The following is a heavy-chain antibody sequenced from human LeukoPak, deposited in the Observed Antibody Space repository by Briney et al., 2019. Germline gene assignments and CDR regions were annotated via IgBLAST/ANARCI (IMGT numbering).Heavy chain of an antibody. D-gene: IGHD2-2*01. CDR1: GYTFTSYG. V-gene: IGHV1-18*01. CDR3: AREVYCSSTSCYYDSDY. J-gene: IGHJ4*02. CDR2: ISAYNGNT. Sequence: ASVKVSCKASGYTFTSYGISWVRQAPGQGLEWMGWISAYNGNTNYAQKLQGRVTITTDTSTSTAYMELRSLRSDDTAVYYCAREVYCSSTSCYYDSDYWGQGTLVTVSS.